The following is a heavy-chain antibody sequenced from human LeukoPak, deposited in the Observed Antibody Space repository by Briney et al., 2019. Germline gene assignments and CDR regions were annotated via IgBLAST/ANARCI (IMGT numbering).Heavy chain of an antibody. V-gene: IGHV4-4*07. CDR2: IYTSGST. CDR3: ARDHCGGDCQGRRYFDL. CDR1: GGSISSYY. J-gene: IGHJ2*01. Sequence: PSETLSLTCTVSGGSISSYYWSWIRQPAGKGLEWIGRIYTSGSTNYNPSLKSRVTMSVDTSKNQFSLKLSSVTAADTAVYYCARDHCGGDCQGRRYFDLWGRGTLVTVSS. D-gene: IGHD2-21*02.